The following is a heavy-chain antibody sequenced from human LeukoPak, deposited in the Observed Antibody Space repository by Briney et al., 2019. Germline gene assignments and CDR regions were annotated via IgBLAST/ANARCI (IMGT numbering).Heavy chain of an antibody. CDR3: ARATLDN. J-gene: IGHJ4*02. Sequence: GGSLRLSCAAAGFSVSSNYITWVCEAPGKGLEWVSVIYSDGSTKYADSVKARFTISRDNSKNTVYLQMNRLRVEDTALYYCARATLDNWGQGTLVTVSS. V-gene: IGHV3-53*01. CDR1: GFSVSSNY. CDR2: IYSDGST.